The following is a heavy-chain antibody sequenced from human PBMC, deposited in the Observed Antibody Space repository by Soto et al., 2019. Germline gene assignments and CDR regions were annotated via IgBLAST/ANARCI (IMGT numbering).Heavy chain of an antibody. V-gene: IGHV4-59*13. D-gene: IGHD3-22*01. Sequence: ASMSLPCTVSGGSIDSYYWNSIRHPPGKGLEWIGYIYYSVSTTYNPSLKTRVTISVDRSKNQFSLKLTSVTAADTAVYYCARDRTNFDSSAYYSGLDVWGQGTTVTFSS. CDR1: GGSIDSYY. CDR3: ARDRTNFDSSAYYSGLDV. CDR2: IYYSVST. J-gene: IGHJ6*02.